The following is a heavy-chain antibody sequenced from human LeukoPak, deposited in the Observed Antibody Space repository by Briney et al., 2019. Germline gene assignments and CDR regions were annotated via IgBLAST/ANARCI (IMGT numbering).Heavy chain of an antibody. CDR3: AKPGTYCTNGVCRNV. D-gene: IGHD2-8*01. CDR2: IYSGGST. Sequence: GSVRLSCAAFGFTVSVNYMSWVRQAPGKGLECVSVIYSGGSTYYADSVKGRFTISRDNSKNTLYLQMNSLRAEDTAVYYCAKPGTYCTNGVCRNVWGKGTTVTVSS. CDR1: GFTVSVNY. J-gene: IGHJ6*04. V-gene: IGHV3-53*01.